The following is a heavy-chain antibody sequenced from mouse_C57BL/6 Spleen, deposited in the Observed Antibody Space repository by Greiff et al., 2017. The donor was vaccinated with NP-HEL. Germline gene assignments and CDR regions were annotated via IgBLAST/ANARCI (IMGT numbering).Heavy chain of an antibody. CDR3: TTGGYSNSLYYAMDY. Sequence: EVQLQQSGAELVRPGASVKLSCTASGFNITDDYMHWVKQRPEQGLEWIGWIDPENGDTEYASKFQGKATITADTSSNTAYLQLSSLTSEDTAVYYCTTGGYSNSLYYAMDYWGQGTSVTVSS. CDR2: IDPENGDT. CDR1: GFNITDDY. D-gene: IGHD2-5*01. V-gene: IGHV14-4*01. J-gene: IGHJ4*01.